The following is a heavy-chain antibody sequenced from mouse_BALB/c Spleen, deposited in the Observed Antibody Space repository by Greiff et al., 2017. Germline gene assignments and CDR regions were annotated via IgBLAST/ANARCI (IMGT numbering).Heavy chain of an antibody. CDR1: GFTFSSYA. CDR3: ARINYWYCDV. CDR2: ISSGGRT. Sequence: EVKLMESGGGLVKPGGSLKLSCAASGFTFSSYAMSWVRQTPEKRLEWVASISSGGRTYYPDSVKGRFTISRDNARNILYLQMSSLRAEDTAMYYCARINYWYCDVWGAGTTVTVSS. V-gene: IGHV5-6-5*01. J-gene: IGHJ1*01.